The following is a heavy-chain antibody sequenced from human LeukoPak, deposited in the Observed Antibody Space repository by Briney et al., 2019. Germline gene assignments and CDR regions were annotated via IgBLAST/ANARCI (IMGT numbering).Heavy chain of an antibody. CDR2: ISSDGSTT. Sequence: GGSLRLSCAASGFSFSNFWMHWVRQAPGKGLVCVSHISSDGSTTTYADSVKGRFTISRDNAKNTLYLQMNSLRAEDTAVYYCAPQQAYSPYNWFDPWGQGTLVTVSS. CDR1: GFSFSNFW. J-gene: IGHJ5*02. V-gene: IGHV3-74*01. D-gene: IGHD5-12*01. CDR3: APQQAYSPYNWFDP.